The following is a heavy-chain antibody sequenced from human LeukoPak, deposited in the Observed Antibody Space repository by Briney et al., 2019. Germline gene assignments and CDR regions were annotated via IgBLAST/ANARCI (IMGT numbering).Heavy chain of an antibody. Sequence: GDSVKVSCKASGYTFTGYYFHWVRQAPGQGLEWMGWINPNTAGTNYAQKFLGGVTLTWDTSISTAYMELNRLTSDDTAVYYCATSAGDYRAGHYYYMGVWGKGTSVTVSS. CDR3: ATSAGDYRAGHYYYMGV. CDR1: GYTFTGYY. CDR2: INPNTAGT. J-gene: IGHJ6*03. V-gene: IGHV1-2*02. D-gene: IGHD4-11*01.